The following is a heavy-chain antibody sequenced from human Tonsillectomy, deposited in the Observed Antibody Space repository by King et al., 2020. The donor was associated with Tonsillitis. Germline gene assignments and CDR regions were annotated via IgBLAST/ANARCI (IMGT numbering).Heavy chain of an antibody. CDR2: INHSGIT. V-gene: IGHV4-34*01. CDR1: GGSFSGYY. Sequence: VQLQQWGAGLLKSSETLSLTCAVYGGSFSGYYWTWIRQPPGKGLEWIGEINHSGITTYNPSLKTRVTISVDMSKNRFSLKLSSVTAADTAVYYCARDGGYYVSGTYQYYWGQGTLVTVSS. CDR3: ARDGGYYVSGTYQYY. J-gene: IGHJ4*02. D-gene: IGHD3-10*01.